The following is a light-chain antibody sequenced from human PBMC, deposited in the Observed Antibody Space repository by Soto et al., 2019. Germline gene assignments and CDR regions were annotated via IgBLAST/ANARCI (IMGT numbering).Light chain of an antibody. V-gene: IGLV2-11*01. J-gene: IGLJ2*01. CDR3: FSYAANSAGV. CDR2: DVN. Sequence: SALTQPRSVSGSPGQSVTISCSETSSNVGGYDYVSWYQQHPGKAPTFMIYDVNKRPSGVPDRFSGSKSGNTASLTISGLQAEDEADYYCFSYAANSAGVFGGGTKLTVL. CDR1: SSNVGGYDY.